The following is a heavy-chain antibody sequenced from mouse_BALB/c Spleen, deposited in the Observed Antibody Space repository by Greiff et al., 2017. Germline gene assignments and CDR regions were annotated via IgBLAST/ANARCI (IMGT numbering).Heavy chain of an antibody. J-gene: IGHJ3*01. Sequence: VQGVESGPGLVAPSQSLSITCTVSGFSLTSYGVHWVRQPPGKGLEWLGVIWAGGSTNYNSALMSRLSISKDNSKSQVFLKMNSLQTDDTAMYYCARGNSGPFAYWGQGTLVTVSA. V-gene: IGHV2-9*02. CDR3: ARGNSGPFAY. CDR1: GFSLTSYG. CDR2: IWAGGST. D-gene: IGHD4-1*01.